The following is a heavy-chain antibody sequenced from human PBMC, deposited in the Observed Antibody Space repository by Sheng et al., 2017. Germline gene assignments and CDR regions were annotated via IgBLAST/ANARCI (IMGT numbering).Heavy chain of an antibody. CDR1: GFTFSSYA. V-gene: IGHV3-30*04. Sequence: QVQLVESGGGVVQPGRSLRLSCAASGFTFSSYAMHWVRQAPGKGLEWVAVISYDGSNKYYADSVKGRFTISRDNSKNTLYLQMNSLRAEDTAVYYCVRDSEVYWGQGTLVTVSS. J-gene: IGHJ4*02. CDR3: VRDSEVY. CDR2: ISYDGSNK.